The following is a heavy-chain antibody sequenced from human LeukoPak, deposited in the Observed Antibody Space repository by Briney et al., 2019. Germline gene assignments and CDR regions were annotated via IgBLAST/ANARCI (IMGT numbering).Heavy chain of an antibody. CDR3: ARDLLLGYCSSTSCNRNDAFDI. J-gene: IGHJ3*02. D-gene: IGHD2-2*02. Sequence: TPSETLSLTCTVSGGSISSYYWSWIRQPPGKGLEWIGYIYYSGSTNYNPSLKSRVTISVDTSKNQFSLKLSSVTAADTAVYYCARDLLLGYCSSTSCNRNDAFDIWGQGTMVTVSS. CDR1: GGSISSYY. CDR2: IYYSGST. V-gene: IGHV4-59*01.